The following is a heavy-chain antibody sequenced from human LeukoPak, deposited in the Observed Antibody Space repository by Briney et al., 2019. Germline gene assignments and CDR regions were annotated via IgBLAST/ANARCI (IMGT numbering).Heavy chain of an antibody. Sequence: GGSLRLSCAASGFTFSDYYMTWIRQAPGKGLEWVSYISGGGSVMSYADSVKGRFTISRDNAKNSLYLQMNSLRAEDTAVYYCARDRYYGSGSYSLMGTYHPLIDYWGQGTLVTVSS. J-gene: IGHJ4*02. CDR1: GFTFSDYY. CDR2: ISGGGSVM. CDR3: ARDRYYGSGSYSLMGTYHPLIDY. V-gene: IGHV3-11*04. D-gene: IGHD3-10*01.